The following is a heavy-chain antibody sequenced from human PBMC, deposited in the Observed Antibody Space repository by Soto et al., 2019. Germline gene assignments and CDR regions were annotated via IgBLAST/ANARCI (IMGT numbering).Heavy chain of an antibody. D-gene: IGHD1-20*01. CDR1: GFTFSSYW. CDR3: ARFTVITAGAFDI. V-gene: IGHV3-7*01. Sequence: EVQLVESGGGLVQPGGSLRLSCAASGFTFSSYWMSWVRQAPGKGLEWVANIKQDGSEKYYVDSVKGRFTISRDNAKNSLYLQMNSLIAEDTAVYYCARFTVITAGAFDIWGQGTMVTVSS. J-gene: IGHJ3*02. CDR2: IKQDGSEK.